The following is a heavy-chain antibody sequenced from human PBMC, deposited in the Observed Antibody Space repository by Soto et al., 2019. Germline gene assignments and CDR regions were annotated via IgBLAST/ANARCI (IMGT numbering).Heavy chain of an antibody. CDR1: GYIFTSYH. Sequence: QVQLVQSGAEVKNPGASVKVSCKASGYIFTSYHMHWVRQAPGQGLEWMGIINPSGGSTDCAQKFQGRVTMTSDTSTSTVYMELSTLRSDDTAVYYCARAGINWFDPWGQGTLVIVSS. J-gene: IGHJ5*02. V-gene: IGHV1-46*01. D-gene: IGHD6-13*01. CDR3: ARAGINWFDP. CDR2: INPSGGST.